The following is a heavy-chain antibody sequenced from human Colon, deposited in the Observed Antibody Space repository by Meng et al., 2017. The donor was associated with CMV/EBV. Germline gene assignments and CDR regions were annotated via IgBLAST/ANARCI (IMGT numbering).Heavy chain of an antibody. CDR1: EFIFNDYG. CDR3: VGHQGRAREGVRMV. Sequence: GGSLKISCAASEFIFNDYGIHWLRQAPGKGLEWLSFIDINGENRYNGDIVKGRFIVSKDKSKNTVFLQMSSLRVEDTAVYYCVGHQGRAREGVRMVWGQGTLVTVSS. D-gene: IGHD3-10*01. CDR2: IDINGENR. J-gene: IGHJ4*02. V-gene: IGHV3-30*02.